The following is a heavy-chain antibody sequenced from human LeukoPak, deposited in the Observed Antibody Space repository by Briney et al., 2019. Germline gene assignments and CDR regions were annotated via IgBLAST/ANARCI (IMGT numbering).Heavy chain of an antibody. J-gene: IGHJ4*02. V-gene: IGHV1-18*01. CDR3: ARGAGSRRRFDY. Sequence: VASVKVSCKASGGTFSSYAISWVRQAPGHRLEWIGWISAYNGNTIPAQKLQGRVTMTTDTSTSTAYMELRSLRSDDTAVYGCARGAGSRRRFDYWGQGTLVTVSS. CDR1: GGTFSSYA. CDR2: ISAYNGNT.